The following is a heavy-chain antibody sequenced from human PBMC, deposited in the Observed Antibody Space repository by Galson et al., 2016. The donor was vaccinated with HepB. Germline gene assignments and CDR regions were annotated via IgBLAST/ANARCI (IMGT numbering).Heavy chain of an antibody. J-gene: IGHJ5*02. CDR2: IHHSAGP. V-gene: IGHV4/OR15-8*02. D-gene: IGHD2-21*01. Sequence: SETLSLTCVVSGGSIKSKDWWNWVRQPPGKGLEWIGEIHHSAGPNYNVSLKNRVSMSMDESQNQFSLNLTSVTAADTAVYYCTTGELVRGFDPWGQGTLVTVSS. CDR1: GGSIKSKDW. CDR3: TTGELVRGFDP.